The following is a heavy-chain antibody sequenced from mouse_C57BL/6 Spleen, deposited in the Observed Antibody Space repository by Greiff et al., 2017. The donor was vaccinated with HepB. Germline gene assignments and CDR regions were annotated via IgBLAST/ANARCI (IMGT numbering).Heavy chain of an antibody. CDR3: ASLSFAY. CDR2: IDPSDSYT. J-gene: IGHJ3*01. D-gene: IGHD6-5*01. Sequence: QVHVKQPGAELVKPGASVKLSCKASGYTFTSYWMQWVKQRPGQGLEWIGEIDPSDSYTNYNQKFKGKATLTVDTSSSTAYMQLSSLTSEDSAVYYCASLSFAYWGQGTLVTVSA. CDR1: GYTFTSYW. V-gene: IGHV1-50*01.